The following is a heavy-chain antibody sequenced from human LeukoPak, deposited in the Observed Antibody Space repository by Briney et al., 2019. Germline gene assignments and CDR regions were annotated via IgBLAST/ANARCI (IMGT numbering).Heavy chain of an antibody. Sequence: GGSLRLTCAASGLTFSTYWMHWVRHAPGKGLAWVARINPDGSIRTYANSVQGRVTISRDTAKDTLFLQMNSLRAEDTAVYYCAREARVGGALQYSGKGTPVTVSS. D-gene: IGHD1-26*01. J-gene: IGHJ4*02. CDR2: INPDGSIR. V-gene: IGHV3-74*03. CDR3: AREARVGGALQY. CDR1: GLTFSTYW.